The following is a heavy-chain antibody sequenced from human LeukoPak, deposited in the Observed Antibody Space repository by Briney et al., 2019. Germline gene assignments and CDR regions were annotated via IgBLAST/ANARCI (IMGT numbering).Heavy chain of an antibody. V-gene: IGHV1-69*04. Sequence: SVKVSCKASGYTFTSYGISGVRQAPGQGLEWMGRIIPILGIANYAQTFQGSVTITADKSTSTAYMELSSLRSEDTAVYYCARERGAGYYDSSGYYYFDYWGQGTLVTVSS. D-gene: IGHD3-22*01. CDR2: IIPILGIA. CDR3: ARERGAGYYDSSGYYYFDY. CDR1: GYTFTSYG. J-gene: IGHJ4*02.